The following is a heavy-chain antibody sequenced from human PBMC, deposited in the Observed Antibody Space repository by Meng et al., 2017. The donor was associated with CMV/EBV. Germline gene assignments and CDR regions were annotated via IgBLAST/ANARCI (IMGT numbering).Heavy chain of an antibody. CDR3: ARMGARLDY. Sequence: TVSCKGSGYRFTTYWIGWVRQMPGNGLEWMGIIYPGDSDTRYSPSFQGQVTISADKSIRSAYLQWSSLKASDTAMYYCARMGARLDYWGQRTLVTVSS. CDR2: IYPGDSDT. D-gene: IGHD1-26*01. CDR1: GYRFTTYW. J-gene: IGHJ4*02. V-gene: IGHV5-51*01.